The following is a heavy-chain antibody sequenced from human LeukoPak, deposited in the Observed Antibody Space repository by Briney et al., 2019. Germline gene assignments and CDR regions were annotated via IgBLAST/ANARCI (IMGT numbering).Heavy chain of an antibody. CDR1: GFTFSSYG. J-gene: IGHJ4*02. CDR3: AKVNVAALGY. V-gene: IGHV3-30*02. D-gene: IGHD6-6*01. Sequence: QSGGSLRLSCAASGFTFSSYGMHWVRQAPGQGLEWVAFIRYDGSNKYYADSVEGRFTISRDNSKNTLYLQMNSLRAEDTAVYYCAKVNVAALGYWSQGTLVTVSS. CDR2: IRYDGSNK.